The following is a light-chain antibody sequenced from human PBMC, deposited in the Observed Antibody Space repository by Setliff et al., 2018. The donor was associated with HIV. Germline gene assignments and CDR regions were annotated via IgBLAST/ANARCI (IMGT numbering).Light chain of an antibody. J-gene: IGLJ1*01. CDR3: SSYAVSNTLP. CDR2: EVR. CDR1: SSDVGGYSY. V-gene: IGLV2-14*03. Sequence: QSALTQPASVSGSLGQSITISCTGTSSDVGGYSYVSWYQQHPGKAPKLIIYEVRNRPSGVSNRCSASKSGNTASLTISGLQAEDEADYYCSSYAVSNTLPFGTGTKVTVL.